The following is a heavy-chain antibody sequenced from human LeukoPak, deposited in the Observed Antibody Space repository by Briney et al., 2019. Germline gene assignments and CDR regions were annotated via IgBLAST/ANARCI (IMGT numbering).Heavy chain of an antibody. J-gene: IGHJ6*02. CDR2: ISGSGGST. CDR1: GFTFSSYA. V-gene: IGHV3-23*01. CDR3: AKEGFELRYFDWLLPNYGMDV. D-gene: IGHD3-9*01. Sequence: GGSLRLSCAASGFTFSSYAMSWVRQAPGKGLEWVSAISGSGGSTYYADSVKGRFTISRDNSKNTLYLQMNSLRAEDTAVYYCAKEGFELRYFDWLLPNYGMDVWGQGTTVTVSS.